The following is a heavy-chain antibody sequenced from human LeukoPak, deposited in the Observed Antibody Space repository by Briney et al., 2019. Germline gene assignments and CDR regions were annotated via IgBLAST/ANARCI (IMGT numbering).Heavy chain of an antibody. J-gene: IGHJ4*02. CDR3: VKDGEMATITAHFDY. V-gene: IGHV3-64D*06. CDR1: GFTFSSYA. Sequence: GGSLRLSCSASGFTFSSYAMHWVRQAPGKGLEYVSATSSNGGSTYYADSVKGRFTISRDNSKNTLYLQMSSLRAEDTAVYYCVKDGEMATITAHFDYWGQGTLVTVSS. CDR2: TSSNGGST. D-gene: IGHD5-24*01.